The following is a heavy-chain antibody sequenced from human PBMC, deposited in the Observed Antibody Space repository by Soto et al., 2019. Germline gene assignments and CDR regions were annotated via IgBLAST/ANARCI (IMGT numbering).Heavy chain of an antibody. Sequence: GPEVKKPGEFLRISCKGSGYDFPGYWVGWVRQMPGKSLEWMGIIYPGDSDTRYSPSFQGQVTISADKSISTAYLQWSSLRASDTAMYYCVRRPGIAGISDPFDYWGQGTLVTVSS. V-gene: IGHV5-51*01. CDR2: IYPGDSDT. J-gene: IGHJ4*02. CDR1: GYDFPGYW. CDR3: VRRPGIAGISDPFDY. D-gene: IGHD1-20*01.